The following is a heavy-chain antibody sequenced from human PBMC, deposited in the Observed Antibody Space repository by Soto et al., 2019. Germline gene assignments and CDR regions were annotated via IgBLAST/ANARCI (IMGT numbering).Heavy chain of an antibody. CDR1: GGSFSGYC. Sequence: QVQLQQWGAGLLKPSETLSLTCAVYGGSFSGYCWSWIRQPPGKGLEWIGEINHSGSTNYNPSLKSRVTISVDTSKNQFSLKLSSVTAADTAVYYCAREGRLSNWFDPWGQGTLVTVSS. CDR2: INHSGST. V-gene: IGHV4-34*01. CDR3: AREGRLSNWFDP. D-gene: IGHD6-6*01. J-gene: IGHJ5*02.